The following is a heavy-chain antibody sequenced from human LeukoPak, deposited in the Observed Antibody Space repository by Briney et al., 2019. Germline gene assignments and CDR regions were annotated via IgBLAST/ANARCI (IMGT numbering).Heavy chain of an antibody. V-gene: IGHV4-34*01. D-gene: IGHD3-10*01. Sequence: SETLSLTCAVYGGSFSGYYWSWIRQPPGKGLEWIGEINHSGSTNYNPSLKSRVTISVDTSKNQFSLTLSSVTAADTAVYYCERNQIYGSGSYYIGNYYYYGMDVWGKGTTVT. J-gene: IGHJ6*04. CDR2: INHSGST. CDR1: GGSFSGYY. CDR3: ERNQIYGSGSYYIGNYYYYGMDV.